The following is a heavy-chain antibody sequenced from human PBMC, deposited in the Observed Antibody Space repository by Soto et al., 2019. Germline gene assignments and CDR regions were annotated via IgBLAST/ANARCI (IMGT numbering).Heavy chain of an antibody. Sequence: GSLRLSCAASGFTFSSYWMSWVRQAPGKGLEWVANIKQDGSEKYYVDSVKGRFTISRDNAKNSLYLQMNSLRAEDTALYYCAKVSEGYSGGMDVWGQGTTVTVSS. CDR1: GFTFSSYW. CDR2: IKQDGSEK. V-gene: IGHV3-7*03. CDR3: AKVSEGYSGGMDV. J-gene: IGHJ6*02. D-gene: IGHD2-15*01.